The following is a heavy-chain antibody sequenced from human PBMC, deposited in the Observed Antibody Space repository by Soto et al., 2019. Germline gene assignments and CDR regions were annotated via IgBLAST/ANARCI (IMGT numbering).Heavy chain of an antibody. V-gene: IGHV3-74*01. CDR1: GFTFSSYW. CDR2: MNEDGGTT. D-gene: IGHD3-10*01. CDR3: ASDLSGRADV. J-gene: IGHJ6*02. Sequence: GGSLRLSCAASGFTFSSYWMHWVRQAPGKGLVWVSRMNEDGGTTDYADSVKGRFTISRDNAKNTLYLQMNSLRVEDTAVYYCASDLSGRADVCGQGTTVTVSS.